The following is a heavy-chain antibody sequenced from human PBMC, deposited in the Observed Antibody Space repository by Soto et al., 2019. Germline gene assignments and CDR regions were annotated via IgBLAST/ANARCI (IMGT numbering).Heavy chain of an antibody. V-gene: IGHV3-21*01. CDR3: ARVLRYFDWPLDY. CDR2: ISSSSSYI. D-gene: IGHD3-9*01. Sequence: GSLRLSCAASGFTFSSYSMNWVRQAPGKGLEWVSSISSSSSYIYYADSAKGRFTISRDNAKNSLYLQMNSLRAEDTAVYYCARVLRYFDWPLDYWGQGTLVTVSS. CDR1: GFTFSSYS. J-gene: IGHJ4*02.